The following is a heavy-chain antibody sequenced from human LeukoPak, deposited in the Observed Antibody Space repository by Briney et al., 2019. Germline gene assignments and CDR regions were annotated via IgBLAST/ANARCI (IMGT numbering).Heavy chain of an antibody. Sequence: QTGGSLRLSCAASGFDFSRYWMSWVRQAPGKGLEWVSAISGSGGSTYYADSVKGRFTISRDNSKNTLYLQMNSLRAEDTAVYYCAKDKGPQWLVYFVPSRFDYWGQGTLVTVSS. V-gene: IGHV3-23*01. CDR2: ISGSGGST. CDR3: AKDKGPQWLVYFVPSRFDY. J-gene: IGHJ4*02. CDR1: GFDFSRYW. D-gene: IGHD6-19*01.